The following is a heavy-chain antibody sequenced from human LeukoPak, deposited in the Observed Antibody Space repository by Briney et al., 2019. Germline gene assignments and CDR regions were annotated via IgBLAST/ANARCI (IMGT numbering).Heavy chain of an antibody. CDR3: AREDRYCSGGSCYSGNFDY. CDR2: INHSGST. V-gene: IGHV4-34*01. D-gene: IGHD2-15*01. J-gene: IGHJ4*02. CDR1: GGSFSGYY. Sequence: SETLSLTCAVYGGSFSGYYWSWIRQPPGKGLEWIGEINHSGSTNYNPSLKSRVTISVDTSKNQFSLKLSSVTAADTAVYYCAREDRYCSGGSCYSGNFDYWGQGTLVTVSS.